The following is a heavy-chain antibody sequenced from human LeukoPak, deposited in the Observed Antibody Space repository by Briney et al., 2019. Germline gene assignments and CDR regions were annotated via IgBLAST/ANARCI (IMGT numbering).Heavy chain of an antibody. CDR2: IYHSGST. V-gene: IGHV4-38-2*01. CDR1: GYSISSGYY. D-gene: IGHD2-2*01. J-gene: IGHJ5*02. CDR3: ARHLADIVVVPAAITWFDP. Sequence: SETLSLTCAVSGYSISSGYYWGWIRPPPGKGLEWIGIIYHSGSTYYNPSLKRRVTISVDTSKNQFSLKLSSVTAADTAVYYCARHLADIVVVPAAITWFDPWGQGTLVTVSS.